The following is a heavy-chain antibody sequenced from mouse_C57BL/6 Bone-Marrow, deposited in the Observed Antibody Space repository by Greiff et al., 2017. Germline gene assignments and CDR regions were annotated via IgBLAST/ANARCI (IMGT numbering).Heavy chain of an antibody. Sequence: VHLKQSGAELVKPGASVKLSCTASGFNIKDYYMHWVKQRTEQGLEWIGRIDPEDGETKYAPKFQGKATITADTSSNTAYLQLSSLTSEDTAVYYCARAAQAPGPRVSFDYWGQGTTLTVSS. V-gene: IGHV14-2*01. D-gene: IGHD3-2*02. CDR2: IDPEDGET. J-gene: IGHJ2*01. CDR3: ARAAQAPGPRVSFDY. CDR1: GFNIKDYY.